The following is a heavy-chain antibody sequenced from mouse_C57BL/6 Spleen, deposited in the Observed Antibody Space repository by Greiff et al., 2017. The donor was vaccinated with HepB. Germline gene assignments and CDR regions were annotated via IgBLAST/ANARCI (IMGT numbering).Heavy chain of an antibody. D-gene: IGHD1-1*01. J-gene: IGHJ2*01. Sequence: QVQLQQPGAELVMPGASVKLSCKASGYTFTSYWMHWVKQRPGQGLEWIGEIDPSDSYTNYNQKFKGKSTLTVDKSSSTAYMQLSSLTSEDSAVYYCAKLYYRPYFDVWGQGTTLTVSS. CDR2: IDPSDSYT. CDR3: AKLYYRPYFDV. V-gene: IGHV1-69*01. CDR1: GYTFTSYW.